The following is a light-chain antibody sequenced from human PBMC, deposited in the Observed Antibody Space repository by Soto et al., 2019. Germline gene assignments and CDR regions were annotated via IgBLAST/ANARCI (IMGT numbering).Light chain of an antibody. CDR3: SSYTSSSHV. J-gene: IGLJ1*01. CDR2: DVS. Sequence: QSALTQPASVSGSPGQSITISCTGTSSDVGGYNYVSWYQQHPGKAPKLMIYDVSNRPSGVSNRFSGSKSGNTASLTISGLQAEDEADYYCSSYTSSSHVFGTGTKLTV. CDR1: SSDVGGYNY. V-gene: IGLV2-14*01.